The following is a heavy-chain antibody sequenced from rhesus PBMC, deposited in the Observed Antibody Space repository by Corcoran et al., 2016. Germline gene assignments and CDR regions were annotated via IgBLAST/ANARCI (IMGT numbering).Heavy chain of an antibody. CDR2: IYGSGSST. CDR3: AREGGF. J-gene: IGHJ1*01. V-gene: IGHV4-169*02. CDR1: GGSISSSY. Sequence: QLQLQESGPGLVKPSETLSVTCAVSGGSISSSYWGWIRQAPGKGLEWIGYIYGSGSSTNYNPSLNSRVTLSVDTSKNQLSLKLSSVTTADTAVYYCAREGGFWGQGALVTVSS. D-gene: IGHD1-44*02.